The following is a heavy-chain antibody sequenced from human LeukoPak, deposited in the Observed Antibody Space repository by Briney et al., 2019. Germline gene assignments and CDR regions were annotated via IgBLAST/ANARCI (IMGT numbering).Heavy chain of an antibody. CDR2: IYYSGST. CDR1: GGPISSYY. D-gene: IGHD2-15*01. Sequence: SETLSLTCTVTGGPISSYYWSWIRQPPGKGLEWIGYIYYSGSTNYNPSLKSRVTISVDTSKNQFSLKLSSVTAADTAVYYCARGQSPLVYWGQGTLVTVSS. CDR3: ARGQSPLVY. J-gene: IGHJ4*02. V-gene: IGHV4-59*01.